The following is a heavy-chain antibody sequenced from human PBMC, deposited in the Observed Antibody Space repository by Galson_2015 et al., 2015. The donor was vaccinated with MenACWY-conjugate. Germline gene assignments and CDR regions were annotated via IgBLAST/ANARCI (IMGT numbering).Heavy chain of an antibody. Sequence: SLRLSGAASGFTYSAYWMSWVRQAPGKGPEWVANIKQDGSEKHYVESVKGRFTISRDNAKNSLYRQLDRLRAEDTAVYYCARVTYDSFWSGFPPYSSYYYMDVWGRGTTVTVSS. CDR3: ARVTYDSFWSGFPPYSSYYYMDV. J-gene: IGHJ6*03. D-gene: IGHD3-3*01. CDR2: IKQDGSEK. V-gene: IGHV3-7*04. CDR1: GFTYSAYW.